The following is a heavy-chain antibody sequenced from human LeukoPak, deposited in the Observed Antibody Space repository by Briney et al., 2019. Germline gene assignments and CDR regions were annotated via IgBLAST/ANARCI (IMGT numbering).Heavy chain of an antibody. D-gene: IGHD3-9*01. CDR2: ISNDGTEK. J-gene: IGHJ4*02. CDR1: EFTFNNYG. Sequence: GSLRLSCTASEFTFNNYGMHWVRQAPGKGLEWVAVISNDGTEKYYADSVKGRFTISRDNPENTLYLQLNSLRPDDTGVYYCARVRVILTTMASFSYWGLGTLVTVSS. V-gene: IGHV3-30-3*01. CDR3: ARVRVILTTMASFSY.